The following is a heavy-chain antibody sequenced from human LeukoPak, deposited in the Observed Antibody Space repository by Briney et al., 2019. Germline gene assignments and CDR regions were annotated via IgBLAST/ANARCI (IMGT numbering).Heavy chain of an antibody. V-gene: IGHV4-39*01. CDR3: ARVTGDFDY. D-gene: IGHD1-14*01. CDR2: IYYSGST. Sequence: PSETLSLTCTVSGGSISSSSYYWGWIRQPPGKGLEWIGSIYYSGSTYYNPSLKSRVTISVDTSKNQFSLKLSSVTAADTAVYYCARVTGDFDYWGQGTLVTVSS. J-gene: IGHJ4*02. CDR1: GGSISSSSYY.